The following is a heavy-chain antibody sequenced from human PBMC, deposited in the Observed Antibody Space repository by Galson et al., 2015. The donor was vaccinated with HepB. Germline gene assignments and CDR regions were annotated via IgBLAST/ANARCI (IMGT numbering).Heavy chain of an antibody. D-gene: IGHD1-26*01. V-gene: IGHV5-51*07. CDR3: ARPAGVGGNYDAFDI. CDR2: IYPGDSDT. CDR1: GYTFINHW. J-gene: IGHJ3*02. Sequence: QSGAEVKKPGESLKISCKGSGYTFINHWIGWVHQMPGKGLEWMGIIYPGDSDTRYSPSFQGQVTISADKSISTAYLQWSSLRASDAAMYYCARPAGVGGNYDAFDIWGQGTMVIVSS.